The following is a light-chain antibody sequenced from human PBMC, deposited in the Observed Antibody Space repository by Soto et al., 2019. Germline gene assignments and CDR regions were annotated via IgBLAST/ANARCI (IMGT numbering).Light chain of an antibody. J-gene: IGKJ3*01. V-gene: IGKV1-39*01. CDR1: QNINNY. Sequence: DIQMTQSPSSLSASVGDRVTITCRASQNINNYLNWYQQKPGKAPKLLIYAASTLQSGVPSRFSGSGSGPDFTLTISSLQPEDFETYYCQQRDSNPFTFGPGTKVDIK. CDR2: AAS. CDR3: QQRDSNPFT.